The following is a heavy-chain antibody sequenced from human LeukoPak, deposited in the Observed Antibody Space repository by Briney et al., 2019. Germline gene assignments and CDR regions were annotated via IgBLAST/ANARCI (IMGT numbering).Heavy chain of an antibody. CDR1: GGSISSYY. V-gene: IGHV4-59*12. CDR2: IYYSGST. CDR3: ARGRGSIGSGWYHPYYYYYGMDV. J-gene: IGHJ6*02. Sequence: SETLSLTCTVSGGSISSYYWSWIRQPPGKGLEWIGYIYYSGSTNYNPSLKSRVTISVDTSKNQFSLKLSSVTAADTAVYYCARGRGSIGSGWYHPYYYYYGMDVWGQGTTVTVSS. D-gene: IGHD6-19*01.